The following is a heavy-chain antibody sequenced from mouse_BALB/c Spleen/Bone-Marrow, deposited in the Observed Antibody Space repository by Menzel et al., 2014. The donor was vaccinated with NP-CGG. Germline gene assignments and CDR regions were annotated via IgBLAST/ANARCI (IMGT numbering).Heavy chain of an antibody. CDR2: ISDGGTYT. D-gene: IGHD4-1*01. V-gene: IGHV5-4*02. CDR1: GFTFSDYY. J-gene: IGHJ3*01. Sequence: DVQLVESGGGLVKPGGSLKLSCAASGFTFSDYYMYWVRQTPEKRLEWVAIISDGGTYTYYPDSVKGRFTISRDNAKNNLYLQMSSLKSEDTAMYYCTRDETGTGAWFAYWGQGTLVTVSS. CDR3: TRDETGTGAWFAY.